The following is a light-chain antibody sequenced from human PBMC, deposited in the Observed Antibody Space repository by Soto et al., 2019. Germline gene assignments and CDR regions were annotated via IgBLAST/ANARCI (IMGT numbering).Light chain of an antibody. CDR3: QQSYSFPRT. CDR2: DAS. Sequence: DIQMTQSPSTLSASVGDRVTITCRASQSVSNWLAWYQQKPGEAPKLLIYDASTLESGVPSRFTGGGSETEFTLTISSLQPEDFATYYCQQSYSFPRTFGQGTKVEIK. CDR1: QSVSNW. V-gene: IGKV1-5*01. J-gene: IGKJ1*01.